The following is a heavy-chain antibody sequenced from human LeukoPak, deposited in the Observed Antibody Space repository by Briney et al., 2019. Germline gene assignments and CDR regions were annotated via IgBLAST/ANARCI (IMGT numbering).Heavy chain of an antibody. CDR2: ISYDGSNK. V-gene: IGHV3-30*18. D-gene: IGHD3-10*01. Sequence: GRSLRLSCAASGFTFSSYGMHWVRQAPGKGLEWVAVISYDGSNKYYADSVKGRFTISRDNSKNTLYLQMNSLRAEDTAVYYCAKDYLYYYGSGSYYKPPDYWGQGTLVTVSP. CDR3: AKDYLYYYGSGSYYKPPDY. CDR1: GFTFSSYG. J-gene: IGHJ4*02.